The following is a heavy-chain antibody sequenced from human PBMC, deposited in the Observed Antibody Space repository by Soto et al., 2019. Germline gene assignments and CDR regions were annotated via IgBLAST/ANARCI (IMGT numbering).Heavy chain of an antibody. J-gene: IGHJ6*02. V-gene: IGHV1-69*13. CDR1: GGTFSSYD. Sequence: GASVKVSCKASGGTFSSYDISWVRQAPGQGLEWMGGIIPIFGTANYAQKFQGRVTITADESTSTAYMELSSLRSEDTAVYYCARAIFGVVIVSLGREDPYGMDVWGQGTTVTVSS. CDR2: IIPIFGTA. CDR3: ARAIFGVVIVSLGREDPYGMDV. D-gene: IGHD3-3*01.